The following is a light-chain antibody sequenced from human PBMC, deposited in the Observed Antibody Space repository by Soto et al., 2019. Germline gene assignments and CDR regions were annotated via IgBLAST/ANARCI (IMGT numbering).Light chain of an antibody. J-gene: IGLJ2*01. V-gene: IGLV2-18*02. CDR1: SSDVGSYNR. CDR2: EVS. Sequence: QSALTQPPSVSGSPGQSVTISCTGTSSDVGSYNRVSWYQQPPGTAPKLMIYEVSNRPSGVPDRFSGSKSGNTASLAISGLQAEDEADYYCISYTSSSTFVFGGGTKLTVL. CDR3: ISYTSSSTFV.